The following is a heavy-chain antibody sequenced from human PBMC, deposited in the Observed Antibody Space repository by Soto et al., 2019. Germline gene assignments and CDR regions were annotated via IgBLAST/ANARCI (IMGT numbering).Heavy chain of an antibody. D-gene: IGHD3-22*01. CDR1: GFTFSSYG. CDR3: AKAYFDSSGLDY. J-gene: IGHJ4*02. CDR2: ILYDGSNK. V-gene: IGHV3-30*18. Sequence: QVQLVESGGGVVQPGRSLRLSCAASGFTFSSYGMYWVRQAPGKGLEWVAAILYDGSNKYYADSVKGRFTISRDNSKNTLYLQMNSLRVEDTAVYYCAKAYFDSSGLDYWGQGTLVTVSS.